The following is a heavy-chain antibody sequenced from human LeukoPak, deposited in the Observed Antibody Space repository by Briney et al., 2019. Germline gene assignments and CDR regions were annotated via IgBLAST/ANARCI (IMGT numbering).Heavy chain of an antibody. Sequence: PGGSLRLSCAASGFTFSNAWMSWVRQAPGKGLEWVGRIKSKTDGGTTDYAAPVKGRFTTSRDDSKNTLYLQMNSLKTEDTAVYYCTTDGSGSYYHDYWGQGTLVTVSS. CDR3: TTDGSGSYYHDY. CDR2: IKSKTDGGTT. CDR1: GFTFSNAW. D-gene: IGHD3-10*01. J-gene: IGHJ4*02. V-gene: IGHV3-15*01.